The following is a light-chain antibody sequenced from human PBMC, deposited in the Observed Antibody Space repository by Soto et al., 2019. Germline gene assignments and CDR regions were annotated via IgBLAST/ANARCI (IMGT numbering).Light chain of an antibody. Sequence: QSALTQPASVSGSPGQSITISCTGTSSDVGGYNYVSWYQQHPGKAPKLMIYDVSNRPSGVSNRFSGSKSGNTASLPISGLQAEDEAAYYCSSYTSSSTGVFGTGTKLTVL. CDR3: SSYTSSSTGV. CDR2: DVS. CDR1: SSDVGGYNY. V-gene: IGLV2-14*01. J-gene: IGLJ1*01.